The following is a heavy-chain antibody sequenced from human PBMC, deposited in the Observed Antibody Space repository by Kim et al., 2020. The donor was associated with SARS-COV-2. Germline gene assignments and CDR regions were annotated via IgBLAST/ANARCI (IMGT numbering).Heavy chain of an antibody. Sequence: SETLSLTCAVYGGSFSDYYWTWIRQPPGKGLEWIGEINHSGSTNYNPPLKSRVTLSVDTPKHQFSLKLSCVTAAATAAYYCARATSLTCGYYYSAFDGWG. CDR1: GGSFSDYY. CDR3: ARATSLTCGYYYSAFDG. V-gene: IGHV4-34*01. CDR2: INHSGST. D-gene: IGHD5-12*01. J-gene: IGHJ3*01.